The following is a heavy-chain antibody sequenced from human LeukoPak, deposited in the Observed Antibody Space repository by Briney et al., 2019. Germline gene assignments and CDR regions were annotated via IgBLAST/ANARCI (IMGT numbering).Heavy chain of an antibody. V-gene: IGHV3-66*01. CDR2: IYTGGST. CDR3: ARDQASSSSSPY. Sequence: PGGPLLLPGAASGIPFSSNYITGVGQPPGKGLEWISSIYTGGSTYYADAVKGRFTISRDNSKNTVNLQMDSLRAEDAAVYYCARDQASSSSSPYWGQGTLVTVSS. J-gene: IGHJ4*02. CDR1: GIPFSSNY. D-gene: IGHD2-2*01.